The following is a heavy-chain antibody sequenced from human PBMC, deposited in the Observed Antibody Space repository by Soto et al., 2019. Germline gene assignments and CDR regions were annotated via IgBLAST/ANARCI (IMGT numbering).Heavy chain of an antibody. D-gene: IGHD3-3*01. V-gene: IGHV3-21*01. J-gene: IGHJ4*02. CDR1: GFTLSSYS. CDR3: ARWAVLVLLCNF. Sequence: EVQLVESGGGLVKPGGSLRLSCAASGFTLSSYSMNWVRQAPGKGLEWVSSITGSSSHIYYADSVKGRFTISRDNANNSLYLQMNSLRSEDTADYYFARWAVLVLLCNFWGQGALVTVSS. CDR2: ITGSSSHI.